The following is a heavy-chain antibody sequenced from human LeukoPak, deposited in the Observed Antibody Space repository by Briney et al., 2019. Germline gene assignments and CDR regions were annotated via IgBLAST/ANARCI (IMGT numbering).Heavy chain of an antibody. CDR2: ISYSSSYI. V-gene: IGHV3-21*01. CDR1: GFIFSSHS. CDR3: ARDLTYYYDSSGYYRPFLGFDY. D-gene: IGHD3-22*01. Sequence: GGSLRLSCAASGFIFSSHSMSWVRQAPGKGLEWVSSISYSSSYIKYADLVKGRISISRDNAKNSLYLQMNSLRAEDTAVYYCARDLTYYYDSSGYYRPFLGFDYWGQGTLVTVSS. J-gene: IGHJ4*02.